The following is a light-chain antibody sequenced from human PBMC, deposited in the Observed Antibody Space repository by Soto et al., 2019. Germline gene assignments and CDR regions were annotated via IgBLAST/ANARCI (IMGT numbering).Light chain of an antibody. J-gene: IGLJ1*01. CDR1: SSNIGSNY. CDR2: RNN. V-gene: IGLV1-47*01. Sequence: VLTQPPSASETPGQRVTIPCSRSSSNIGSNYVYWYQQLPGTAPKLLIYRNNQRPSGVPDRFSGSKSGTSASLAISGLRSEDEADYYCAAWDDSLSGAYVFGTGTKVTVL. CDR3: AAWDDSLSGAYV.